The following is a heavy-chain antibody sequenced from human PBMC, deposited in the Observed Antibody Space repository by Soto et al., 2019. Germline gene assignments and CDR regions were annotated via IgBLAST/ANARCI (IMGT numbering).Heavy chain of an antibody. V-gene: IGHV1-69*02. D-gene: IGHD3-16*01. CDR3: ATGALTFGGVLNA. CDR1: GATFSSST. CDR2: IIPMFGIT. J-gene: IGHJ4*02. Sequence: QVQLVQSGADVKKPGSSVKVSCKASGATFSSSTFTWVRQAPGQGLEWMGRIIPMFGITNSAQKFQGRLGITADESTITVFMDMSSLRSDDTAFYYCATGALTFGGVLNAWGQGTLVTVSS.